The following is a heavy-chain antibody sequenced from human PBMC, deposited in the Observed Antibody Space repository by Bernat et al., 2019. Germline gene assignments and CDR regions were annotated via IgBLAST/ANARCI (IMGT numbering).Heavy chain of an antibody. CDR1: GFTFSSYA. J-gene: IGHJ4*02. CDR3: AKDSGDSSSWYLFDY. D-gene: IGHD6-13*01. CDR2: ISGSGGST. V-gene: IGHV3-23*01. Sequence: EVQLLESGGGLVQPGGSLRLSCAASGFTFSSYAMSWVRQAPGKGLEWVSAISGSGGSTYYADSVKGRFTISRDNSKNTLCLQMNSLRAEDTAVYYCAKDSGDSSSWYLFDYWGQGTLVTVSS.